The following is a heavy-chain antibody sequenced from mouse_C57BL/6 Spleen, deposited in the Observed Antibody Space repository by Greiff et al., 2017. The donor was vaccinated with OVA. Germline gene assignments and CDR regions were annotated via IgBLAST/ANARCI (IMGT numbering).Heavy chain of an antibody. Sequence: QVQLQQPGAELVRPGTSVKLSCKASGYTFTSYWMHWVKQRPGQGLEWIGVIDPSDSYTNYNQKFKGKATLTVDTSSSPAYMQLSSLTSEDSAVYYCARRSYSNYAYFDVWGTGTTVTVSS. D-gene: IGHD2-5*01. CDR2: IDPSDSYT. CDR1: GYTFTSYW. CDR3: ARRSYSNYAYFDV. V-gene: IGHV1-59*01. J-gene: IGHJ1*03.